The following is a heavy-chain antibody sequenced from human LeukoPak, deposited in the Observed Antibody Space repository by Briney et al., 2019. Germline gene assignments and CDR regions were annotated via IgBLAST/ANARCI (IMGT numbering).Heavy chain of an antibody. J-gene: IGHJ4*02. CDR3: ARDTSSGYYYDSAVDY. V-gene: IGHV3-21*01. D-gene: IGHD3-22*01. CDR1: GFTFSSYS. CDR2: ISSSSSYI. Sequence: SGGSLRLSCAASGFTFSSYSMNWVRQAPGKGLEWASSISSSSSYIYYADSVKGRFTISRDNAKNSLYLQMNSLRAEDTAVYYCARDTSSGYYYDSAVDYWGQGTLVTVSS.